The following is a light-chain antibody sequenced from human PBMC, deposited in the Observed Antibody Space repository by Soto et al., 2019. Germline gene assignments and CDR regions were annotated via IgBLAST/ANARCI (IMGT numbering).Light chain of an antibody. J-gene: IGKJ1*01. V-gene: IGKV3D-15*01. CDR3: QQYNNWPPWT. Sequence: EIVMTQSPATLSVSPGERATLYCRASQSVSSELSWYHQKPGQAPSLLIYRASTRATGLPARFSGSGSGTEFTLTISSLQSEDFAVYYCQQYNNWPPWTFGQGTKVDIK. CDR1: QSVSSE. CDR2: RAS.